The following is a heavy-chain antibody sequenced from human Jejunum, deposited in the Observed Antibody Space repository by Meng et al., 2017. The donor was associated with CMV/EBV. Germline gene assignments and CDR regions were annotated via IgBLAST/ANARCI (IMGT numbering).Heavy chain of an antibody. CDR3: ARGLGGSLRDHNWLDP. Sequence: LIDHFMHWVRQAPGQQGLEWMGWIHPNTGATHYAQKFQGRVTLTRDTSISTVFMELSSLTSDDTAVYYCARGLGGSLRDHNWLDPWGQGTLVTVSS. CDR2: IHPNTGAT. V-gene: IGHV1-2*02. CDR1: LIDHF. J-gene: IGHJ5*02. D-gene: IGHD4-23*01.